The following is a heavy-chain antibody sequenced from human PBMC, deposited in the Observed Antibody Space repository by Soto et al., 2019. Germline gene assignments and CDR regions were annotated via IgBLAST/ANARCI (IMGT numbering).Heavy chain of an antibody. CDR2: IYYSGST. D-gene: IGHD3-3*01. J-gene: IGHJ5*02. CDR1: GGSISSSSYY. V-gene: IGHV4-39*01. Sequence: QLQLQESGPGLVKPSETLSLTCTVSGGSISSSSYYWGWIHQPPGKGLEWIGSIYYSGSTYYNPSLKSRVTISVDTSKNQFSLKLSSVTAADTAVYYCARRSLLTDGITIFGEGNWFDPWGQGTLVTVSS. CDR3: ARRSLLTDGITIFGEGNWFDP.